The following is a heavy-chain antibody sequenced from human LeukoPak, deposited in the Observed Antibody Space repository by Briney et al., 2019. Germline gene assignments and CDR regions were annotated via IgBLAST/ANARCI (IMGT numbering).Heavy chain of an antibody. Sequence: ASVKVSCKASGYTFTSYDINWVRQATGQGLEWMGWMNPNSGNTGYAQKFQGRVTMTRNTSISTAYMELSSLRSEDTAVYYCARSDVLLWFGELYSFGYWGQGTLVTVSS. CDR3: ARSDVLLWFGELYSFGY. CDR2: MNPNSGNT. J-gene: IGHJ4*02. D-gene: IGHD3-10*01. V-gene: IGHV1-8*01. CDR1: GYTFTSYD.